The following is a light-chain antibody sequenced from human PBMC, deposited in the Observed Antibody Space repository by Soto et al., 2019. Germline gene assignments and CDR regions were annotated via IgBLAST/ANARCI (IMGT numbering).Light chain of an antibody. V-gene: IGKV3-20*01. CDR1: QSVSSSY. CDR2: GAS. J-gene: IGKJ1*01. CDR3: QQYGSSFSWT. Sequence: EVVLSQSPATLSLAPRERATVSSIAIQSVSSSYLAWYQQKPGQAPRLLIYGASSRATGIPDRFSGSGSGTDFTLTISRLEPEDFAVYYCQQYGSSFSWTFGQGTKVDIK.